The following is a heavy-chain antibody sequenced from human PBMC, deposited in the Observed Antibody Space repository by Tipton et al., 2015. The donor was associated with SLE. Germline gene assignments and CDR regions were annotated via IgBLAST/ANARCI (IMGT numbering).Heavy chain of an antibody. Sequence: TLSLTCKVSGDSISSSSYYWGWIRQPPGKGLEGIGSFYYGRSTFYNPSLRSRVTISVDTSKNQFSLKLSSVTAADTAVYYCARLLLVGTTDYFDYWGQGTLVTVSS. V-gene: IGHV4-39*07. CDR3: ARLLLVGTTDYFDY. CDR2: FYYGRST. D-gene: IGHD1-26*01. CDR1: GDSISSSSYY. J-gene: IGHJ4*02.